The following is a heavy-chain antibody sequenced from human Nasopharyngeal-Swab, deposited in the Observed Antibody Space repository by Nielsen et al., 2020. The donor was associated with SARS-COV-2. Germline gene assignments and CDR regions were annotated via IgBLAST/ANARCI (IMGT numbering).Heavy chain of an antibody. CDR2: VYPGDSKT. CDR1: GYSFYHYW. V-gene: IGHV5-51*04. D-gene: IGHD4-23*01. Sequence: GESLKISCKGFGYSFYHYWIGWVRQMPGQGLEWMGIVYPGDSKTIYSPSFQGQVSTSADEPTNTAYLQFNNLKSADSAMYFCARSLSTATPKWFDSWGQGTQVTVSP. J-gene: IGHJ5*01. CDR3: ARSLSTATPKWFDS.